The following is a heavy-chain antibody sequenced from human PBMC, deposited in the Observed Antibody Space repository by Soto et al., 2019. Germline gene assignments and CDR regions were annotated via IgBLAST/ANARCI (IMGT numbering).Heavy chain of an antibody. CDR1: GGTFSSYA. CDR3: ARDRLPYYDSSGYYEDFDY. J-gene: IGHJ4*02. Sequence: SVKVSCKASGGTFSSYAISWVRQAPGQGLEWMGGIIPIFGTANYAQKFQGRVTITADKSTSTAYMELSSLRSEDTAVYYCARDRLPYYDSSGYYEDFDYWGQGTLVTVSS. D-gene: IGHD3-22*01. CDR2: IIPIFGTA. V-gene: IGHV1-69*06.